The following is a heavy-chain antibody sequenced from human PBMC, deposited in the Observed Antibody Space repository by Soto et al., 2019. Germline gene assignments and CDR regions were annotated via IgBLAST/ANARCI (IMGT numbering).Heavy chain of an antibody. Sequence: GGSLRLSCAASGFTFSSYSMNWVRQAPGKGLEWVSSISSSSSYIYYADSVKGRFTISRDNAKNSLYLQMNSLRAEDAAVYYGASHITMVRGVIIRRDYWGQGTLVTVSS. CDR3: ASHITMVRGVIIRRDY. CDR1: GFTFSSYS. D-gene: IGHD3-10*01. J-gene: IGHJ4*02. V-gene: IGHV3-21*01. CDR2: ISSSSSYI.